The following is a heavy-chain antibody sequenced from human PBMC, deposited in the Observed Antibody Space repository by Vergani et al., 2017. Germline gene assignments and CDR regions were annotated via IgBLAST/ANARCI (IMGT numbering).Heavy chain of an antibody. CDR3: ARGPEYYDSSGYYDC. CDR1: GGSFSGYY. J-gene: IGHJ4*02. V-gene: IGHV4-34*01. D-gene: IGHD3-22*01. CDR2: INHSGST. Sequence: QVQLQQWGAGLLKPSETLSLTCAVYGGSFSGYYWSWIRQPPGKGLEWIGEINHSGSTNYNPSLKSRVTISVDTSKNQFSLKLSSVTATDTAVYYFARGPEYYDSSGYYDCWGQGTLVTVSS.